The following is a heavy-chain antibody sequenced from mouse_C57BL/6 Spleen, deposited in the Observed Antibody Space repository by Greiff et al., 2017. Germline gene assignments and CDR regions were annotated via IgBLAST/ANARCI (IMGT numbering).Heavy chain of an antibody. CDR3: ARDGYWYFDY. CDR1: GFTFSDYG. J-gene: IGHJ2*01. CDR2: ISSGSSTI. Sequence: EVKLMESGGGLVKPGGSLKLSCAASGFTFSDYGMHWVRQAPEKGLEWVAYISSGSSTIYYADTVKGRFTISRDNAKNTLFLQMTSLRSEDTAMYYCARDGYWYFDYWGQGTTLTVSS. D-gene: IGHD2-3*01. V-gene: IGHV5-17*01.